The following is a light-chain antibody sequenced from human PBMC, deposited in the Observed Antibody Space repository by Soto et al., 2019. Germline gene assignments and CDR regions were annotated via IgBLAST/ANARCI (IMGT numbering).Light chain of an antibody. CDR2: GAS. CDR1: QSVSSN. J-gene: IGKJ1*01. V-gene: IGKV3-15*01. CDR3: QQYNSWPRT. Sequence: EIVMTQSPATLSVSPGERATLSCRASQSVSSNLAWYQQKPGQAPTLLIYGASTRATGIPARFSGSGSGTEFTLTISSLQSEDFAVYYCQQYNSWPRTFGQGGKVDIK.